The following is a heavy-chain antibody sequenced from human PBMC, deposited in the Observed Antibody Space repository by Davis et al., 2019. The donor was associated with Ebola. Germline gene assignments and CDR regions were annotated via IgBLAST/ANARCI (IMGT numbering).Heavy chain of an antibody. V-gene: IGHV4-39*01. J-gene: IGHJ5*02. Sequence: SETLSLTCTVSGGSISSYYWGWIRQPPGKGLEWIGSIYYSGSTSYNPSLKSRVTISVDTSKNQFSLKLSSVTAADTAVYYCARHAPGVTSTGTEWFDPWGQGTLVTVSS. CDR2: IYYSGST. D-gene: IGHD3-9*01. CDR3: ARHAPGVTSTGTEWFDP. CDR1: GGSISSYY.